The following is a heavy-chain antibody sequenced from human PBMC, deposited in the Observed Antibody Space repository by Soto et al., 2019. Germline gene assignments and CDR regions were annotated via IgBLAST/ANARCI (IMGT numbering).Heavy chain of an antibody. CDR1: GGTFSSYA. CDR3: ARDYPNYYDSSGYYSDNWFDP. Sequence: SVKVSCKASGGTFSSYAISWVRQAPGQGLEWMGGIIPIFGTANYAQKFQGRVTITADESTSTAYMELSSLRSEDTAVYYCARDYPNYYDSSGYYSDNWFDPWGQGTLVTVSS. V-gene: IGHV1-69*13. CDR2: IIPIFGTA. J-gene: IGHJ5*02. D-gene: IGHD3-22*01.